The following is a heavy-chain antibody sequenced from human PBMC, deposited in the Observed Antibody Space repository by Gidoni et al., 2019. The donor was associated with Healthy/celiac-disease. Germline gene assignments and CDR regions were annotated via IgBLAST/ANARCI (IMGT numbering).Heavy chain of an antibody. Sequence: QVHLQESGPGLVSPSQTLSLTCPVSGGSISSGDYYWSWILQPPGKGLEWLGYIYYSGSTYYNPSLKSRVTISVDTSKNQFSLKLSSVTAADTAVYYCARMGGCCGTTELDYWGQGTLVTVSS. CDR2: IYYSGST. CDR3: ARMGGCCGTTELDY. J-gene: IGHJ4*02. D-gene: IGHD1-1*01. CDR1: GGSISSGDYY. V-gene: IGHV4-30-4*01.